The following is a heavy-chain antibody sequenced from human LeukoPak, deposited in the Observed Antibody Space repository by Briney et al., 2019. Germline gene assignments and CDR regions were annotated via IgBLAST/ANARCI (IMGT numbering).Heavy chain of an antibody. V-gene: IGHV1-18*01. CDR1: GYTFTSYG. CDR2: ISAYNGNT. CDR3: ARIYVDIVATRPYYFDY. J-gene: IGHJ4*02. Sequence: ASVKVSCKASGYTFTSYGISWVRQAPGQGLEWTGWISAYNGNTNYAQKLQGRVTMTTDTSTSTAYMELRSLRSDDTAVYYCARIYVDIVATRPYYFDYWGQGTLVTVSS. D-gene: IGHD5-12*01.